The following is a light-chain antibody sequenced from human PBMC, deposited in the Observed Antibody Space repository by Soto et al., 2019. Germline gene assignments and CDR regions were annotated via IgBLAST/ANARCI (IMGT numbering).Light chain of an antibody. CDR3: QEYGTSPWT. CDR2: GAS. J-gene: IGKJ1*01. Sequence: EIVLTQSPGTLSLSPGERATLSCRASQSVSSSYLAWYQQKPGQAPRLLIYGASTRATGITDRFSGSGSGTSITLTISRLEPDGFAVYYCQEYGTSPWTCGHGTKVDIK. V-gene: IGKV3-20*01. CDR1: QSVSSSY.